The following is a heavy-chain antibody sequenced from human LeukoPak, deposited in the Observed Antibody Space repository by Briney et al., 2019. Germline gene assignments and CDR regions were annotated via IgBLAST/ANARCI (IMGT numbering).Heavy chain of an antibody. D-gene: IGHD3-10*01. CDR3: TSHSYRFDY. Sequence: GRSLRLSCTASGFTFGDYAMSWFRRAPGKGLEWVGFIRSKAYGGTTEYAASVNGRFTISRDDSKSIAYLQMNSLKTEDTAVYYCTSHSYRFDYWGQGTLVTVSS. CDR2: IRSKAYGGTT. V-gene: IGHV3-49*03. CDR1: GFTFGDYA. J-gene: IGHJ4*02.